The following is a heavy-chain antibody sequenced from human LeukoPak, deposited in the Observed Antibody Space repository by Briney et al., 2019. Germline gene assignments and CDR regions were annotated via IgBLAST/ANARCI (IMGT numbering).Heavy chain of an antibody. Sequence: ASVKVSCEASGYTFTSYGISWVRQAPGQGLERMGWISAYNGNTNYAQKLQGRVIMTTDTSTSTAYMELRSLRSDDTAVYYCARGEDIVVVPAAIPLDPWGQGTLVTVSS. V-gene: IGHV1-18*01. CDR3: ARGEDIVVVPAAIPLDP. D-gene: IGHD2-2*01. CDR2: ISAYNGNT. CDR1: GYTFTSYG. J-gene: IGHJ5*02.